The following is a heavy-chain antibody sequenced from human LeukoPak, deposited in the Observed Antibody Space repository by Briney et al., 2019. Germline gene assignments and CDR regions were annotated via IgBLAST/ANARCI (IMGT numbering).Heavy chain of an antibody. J-gene: IGHJ4*02. V-gene: IGHV1-8*01. CDR3: ARTRVRGPIRGKSYFDY. Sequence: ASVKVSCKASGYAFTSYDINWVRQATGQGLECMGWMNPNSGNTGYAQKFQGRVTMTRNTSISTAYMELSSLRSEDTAVYYCARTRVRGPIRGKSYFDYWGQGTLVTVSS. CDR1: GYAFTSYD. D-gene: IGHD3-10*01. CDR2: MNPNSGNT.